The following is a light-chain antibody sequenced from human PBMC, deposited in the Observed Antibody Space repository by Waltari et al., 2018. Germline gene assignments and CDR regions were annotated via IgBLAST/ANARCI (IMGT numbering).Light chain of an antibody. J-gene: IGKJ2*01. V-gene: IGKV3-11*01. CDR2: GTY. Sequence: EIVLTQSPATLSLSPGEGATLSCRASQSVSNYLAWYQQKPGQAPRLLIYGTYNRATGIPARFSGSGSGTDFTLTSSSLEPEDFAVDYCQQRASWPNTFGQGTKLEIK. CDR1: QSVSNY. CDR3: QQRASWPNT.